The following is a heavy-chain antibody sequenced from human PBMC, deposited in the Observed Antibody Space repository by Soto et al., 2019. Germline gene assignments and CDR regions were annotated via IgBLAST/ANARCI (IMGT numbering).Heavy chain of an antibody. V-gene: IGHV3-73*02. CDR3: TRRTVTNYYYYGMDV. CDR2: IRSKANSYAT. Sequence: EVQLVESGGGLVQPGGSLKLSCAASGFTFSGSAMHWVRQASGKGLEWVGRIRSKANSYATAYSASVKGRLTNSRDDSKNTAYLQMNSLKTEDTAVYYCTRRTVTNYYYYGMDVWGQGTTVTVSS. D-gene: IGHD4-4*01. CDR1: GFTFSGSA. J-gene: IGHJ6*02.